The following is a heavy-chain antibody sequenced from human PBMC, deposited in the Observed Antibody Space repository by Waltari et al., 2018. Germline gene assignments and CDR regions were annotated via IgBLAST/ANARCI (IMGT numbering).Heavy chain of an antibody. CDR2: IYYSGST. V-gene: IGHV4-59*01. Sequence: QVQLQESGPGLVKPSETLSLTCTVSGGSISSYYWSWIRQPPGKGLEWIGYIYYSGSTNYNPSLKSRVTIAVDTSKNQFSLKLSSVTAADTAVYYCARGEVTPNPNRPEDCSGGSCYPSKFDYWGQGTLVTVSS. J-gene: IGHJ4*02. CDR1: GGSISSYY. D-gene: IGHD2-15*01. CDR3: ARGEVTPNPNRPEDCSGGSCYPSKFDY.